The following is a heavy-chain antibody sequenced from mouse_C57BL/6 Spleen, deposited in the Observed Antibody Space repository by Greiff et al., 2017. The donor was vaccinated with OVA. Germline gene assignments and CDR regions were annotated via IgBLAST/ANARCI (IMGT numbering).Heavy chain of an antibody. V-gene: IGHV1-53*01. CDR2: INPSNGGT. J-gene: IGHJ2*01. Sequence: VQLQQPGTELVKPGASVKLSCKASGYTFTSYWMHWVKQRPGQGLEWIGNINPSNGGTNYNEKFKSKATLTVDKSSSTAYMQLSSLTSEDDAVDYCARLRSVETRRFDYWGQGTTLTVSS. CDR3: ARLRSVETRRFDY. D-gene: IGHD1-1*01. CDR1: GYTFTSYW.